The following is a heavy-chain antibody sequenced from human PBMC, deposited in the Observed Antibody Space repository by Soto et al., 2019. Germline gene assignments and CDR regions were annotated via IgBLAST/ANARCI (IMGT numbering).Heavy chain of an antibody. Sequence: GESLKISCQASEYSFTGYWIAWVRQIPGKGLEWMGLIYPADSGTLYNPSLQGHVTFSVDKSITTAYLHWNSLKASDTAKYFCAKASDGGWPYYFDSWGQGALVTVSS. CDR2: IYPADSGT. D-gene: IGHD2-15*01. J-gene: IGHJ4*02. CDR1: EYSFTGYW. CDR3: AKASDGGWPYYFDS. V-gene: IGHV5-51*01.